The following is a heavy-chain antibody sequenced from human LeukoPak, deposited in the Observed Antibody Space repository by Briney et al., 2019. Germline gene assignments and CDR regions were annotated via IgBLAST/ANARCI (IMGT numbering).Heavy chain of an antibody. CDR1: GFTFSSYG. CDR3: AKDGSITMVRGVRFYWYFDL. CDR2: ISYDGSNK. V-gene: IGHV3-30*18. J-gene: IGHJ2*01. D-gene: IGHD3-10*01. Sequence: GRPLRLSCAASGFTFSSYGMHWVRQAPGKGLEWVAVISYDGSNKYYADSVKGRFTISRDNSKNTLYLQMNSLRAEDTAVYYCAKDGSITMVRGVRFYWYFDLWGRGTLVTVSS.